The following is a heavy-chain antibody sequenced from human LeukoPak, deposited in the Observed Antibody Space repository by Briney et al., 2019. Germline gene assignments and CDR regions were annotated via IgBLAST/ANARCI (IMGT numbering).Heavy chain of an antibody. Sequence: PSETLSLTCTVSGGSISSYYWSWIRQPPGKGLEWIGYIYYSGSTNYNPSLKSRVAISVDTSKNQFSLKLSSVTAAVTAVYYCARENPFTTSYYFDYWGQGTLVTVSS. D-gene: IGHD1-14*01. CDR2: IYYSGST. CDR3: ARENPFTTSYYFDY. V-gene: IGHV4-59*01. CDR1: GGSISSYY. J-gene: IGHJ4*02.